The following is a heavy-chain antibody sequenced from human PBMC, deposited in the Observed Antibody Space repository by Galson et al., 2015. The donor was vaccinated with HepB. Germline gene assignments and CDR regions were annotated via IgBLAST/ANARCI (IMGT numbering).Heavy chain of an antibody. Sequence: SMRLSCAASGFTFSTYSMSWVRQAPGNGLEWVSYISSSSSIIYFADSVRGRFTISRDNAKKSLYLQMNSLRAEDTAVYYCARADYGDYGNKKWFDPWGQGTLVTVSS. CDR1: GFTFSTYS. D-gene: IGHD4-17*01. CDR3: ARADYGDYGNKKWFDP. J-gene: IGHJ5*02. CDR2: ISSSSSII. V-gene: IGHV3-48*01.